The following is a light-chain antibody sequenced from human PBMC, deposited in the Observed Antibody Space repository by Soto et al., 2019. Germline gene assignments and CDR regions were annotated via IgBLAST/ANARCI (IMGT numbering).Light chain of an antibody. CDR1: SSNIGAGYD. Sequence: QLVLTQPPSVSGAPGQRVTISCTGSSSNIGAGYDVHWYQQLPGTAPKLLIYDNNNRPSGVPDRFSGSKSGTSASLAITGLQAEDEADYYCQSYDSSLSSWVFGGGTKL. CDR2: DNN. V-gene: IGLV1-40*01. J-gene: IGLJ3*02. CDR3: QSYDSSLSSWV.